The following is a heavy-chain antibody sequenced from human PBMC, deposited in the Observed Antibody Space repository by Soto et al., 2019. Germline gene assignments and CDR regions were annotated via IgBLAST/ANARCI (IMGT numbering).Heavy chain of an antibody. J-gene: IGHJ6*04. Sequence: QVQLQQWGAGLLKPSETLSLTCGVYGASFSTYHWSWIRQPPGKGLEWIGEINHSGSTNYNPSLKSRVTISVDPSRNYFSRKWTSVTAADTAVYYCARGWEVQRHVDVWGKGTTVTVSS. CDR3: ARGWEVQRHVDV. D-gene: IGHD1-26*01. CDR1: GASFSTYH. CDR2: INHSGST. V-gene: IGHV4-34*01.